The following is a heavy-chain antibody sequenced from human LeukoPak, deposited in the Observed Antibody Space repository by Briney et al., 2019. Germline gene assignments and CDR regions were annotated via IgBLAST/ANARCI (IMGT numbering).Heavy chain of an antibody. D-gene: IGHD6-6*01. Sequence: PGRSLRLSCAASGFTFSSYGMHWVRQAPGKGLEWVAVISYDGSNKYYADSVKGRFTISRDNSKNTLYLQMNSLRAEDTAVYYCAKGRFEYSSSPTYYYGMDVWGQGTTVTVSS. CDR2: ISYDGSNK. CDR3: AKGRFEYSSSPTYYYGMDV. J-gene: IGHJ6*02. CDR1: GFTFSSYG. V-gene: IGHV3-30*18.